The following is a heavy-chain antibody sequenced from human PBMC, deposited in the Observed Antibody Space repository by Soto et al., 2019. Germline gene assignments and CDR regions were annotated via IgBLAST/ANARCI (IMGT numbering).Heavy chain of an antibody. CDR2: IATYNNNK. V-gene: IGHV1-18*01. CDR3: ARVVRGVVNWFDP. CDR1: GDTFANFG. D-gene: IGHD3-10*01. Sequence: HLVQSGPEVKRPGASITVSCKTSGDTFANFGLSWVRQAPGQGLEWMGWIATYNNNKNYAPKSQGRLTLTTDTATSTAYMELESLGYDDTAVYYCARVVRGVVNWFDPWGQGTLVTVSS. J-gene: IGHJ5*02.